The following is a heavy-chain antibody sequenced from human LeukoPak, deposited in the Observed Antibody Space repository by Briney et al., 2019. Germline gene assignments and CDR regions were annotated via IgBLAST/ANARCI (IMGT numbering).Heavy chain of an antibody. CDR2: ISSSSSYI. CDR1: GFTFSSYS. Sequence: RGSLRLSCAASGFTFSSYSMNWVRQAPGKGLEWVSSISSSSSYIYYADSVKGRFTISRDNAKNSLYLQMNSLRAEDTAVYYCARDSGTVAFYIWGQRTMVTVSS. CDR3: ARDSGTVAFYI. J-gene: IGHJ3*02. D-gene: IGHD1-14*01. V-gene: IGHV3-21*01.